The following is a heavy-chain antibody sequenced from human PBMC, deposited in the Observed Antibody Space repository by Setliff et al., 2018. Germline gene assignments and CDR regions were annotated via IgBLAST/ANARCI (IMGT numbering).Heavy chain of an antibody. CDR2: IYYRGIN. CDR3: ARASVVHAVTIGY. CDR1: GASISSTYY. Sequence: PSETLSLTCTVSGASISSTYYWGWVRQSPEKGLEWIGSIYYRGINFSNPSLRSRVTMSVDTSENQFSLNLTSVTAADTAIYHCARASVVHAVTIGYWGQGTLVTVSS. J-gene: IGHJ4*02. V-gene: IGHV4-39*01. D-gene: IGHD4-4*01.